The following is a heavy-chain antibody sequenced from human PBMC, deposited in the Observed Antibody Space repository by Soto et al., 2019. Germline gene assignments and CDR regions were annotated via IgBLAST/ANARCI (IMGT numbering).Heavy chain of an antibody. CDR2: INPNSGDT. CDR3: VSGGSTVTREFDY. V-gene: IGHV1-2*04. Sequence: QVQLVQSGAEVKKPGASVKVSCKASGYTFTGFYMHWVRQAPGQGLEWMGWINPNSGDTEYAQNFQGWVTLTRDTSIGTAYMELNRLKSDDTAVYYCVSGGSTVTREFDYWGQGTLVSVSS. CDR1: GYTFTGFY. J-gene: IGHJ4*02. D-gene: IGHD4-17*01.